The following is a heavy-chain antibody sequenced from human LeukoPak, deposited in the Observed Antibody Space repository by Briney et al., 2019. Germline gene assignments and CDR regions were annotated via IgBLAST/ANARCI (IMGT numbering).Heavy chain of an antibody. J-gene: IGHJ4*02. Sequence: GGSLRLSCAASGFTFSSYGVHWVRQAPGKGLEWVAVIWSDGSNPYHADSVKGRFTISRDNSKNTLYLQMNNLRAEDTAVYYCARDPSAGYCTNGVCYTGLFDYWGQGTPVTVSS. CDR1: GFTFSSYG. CDR2: IWSDGSNP. V-gene: IGHV3-33*01. CDR3: ARDPSAGYCTNGVCYTGLFDY. D-gene: IGHD2-8*01.